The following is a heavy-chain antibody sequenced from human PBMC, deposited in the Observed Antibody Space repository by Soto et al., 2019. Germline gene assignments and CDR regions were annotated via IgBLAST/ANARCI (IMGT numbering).Heavy chain of an antibody. CDR3: ARGPHRSGFIYYSGLDV. V-gene: IGHV3-30-3*01. Sequence: QVQLVESGGGVVQPGMSLRLSCAASGFTISDYALHWVRQAPGKGLEWLSLISYDGTDEYYAESVKGRFSISRDNSRNTLYLQMNSLRGEDTAVYYCARGPHRSGFIYYSGLDVWGQGTTVTVSS. J-gene: IGHJ6*02. CDR1: GFTISDYA. D-gene: IGHD6-19*01. CDR2: ISYDGTDE.